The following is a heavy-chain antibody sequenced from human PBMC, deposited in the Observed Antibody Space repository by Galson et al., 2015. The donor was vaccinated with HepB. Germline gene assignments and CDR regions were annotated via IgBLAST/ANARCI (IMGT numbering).Heavy chain of an antibody. Sequence: SLRLSCAASGFTFSSYSMNWVRQAPGKGLEWVSSISSSSSYIYYADSVKGRFTISRDNAKNSLYLQMNSLRAEDTAVYYCAGKWVSSSWSTYYYYMDVWGKGTTVTVSS. CDR2: ISSSSSYI. CDR3: AGKWVSSSWSTYYYYMDV. D-gene: IGHD6-13*01. CDR1: GFTFSSYS. J-gene: IGHJ6*03. V-gene: IGHV3-21*01.